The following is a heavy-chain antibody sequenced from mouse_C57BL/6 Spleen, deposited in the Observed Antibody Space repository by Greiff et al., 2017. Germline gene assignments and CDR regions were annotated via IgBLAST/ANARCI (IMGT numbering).Heavy chain of an antibody. J-gene: IGHJ4*01. D-gene: IGHD3-2*02. Sequence: DVKLVESGGGLVQPGGSLKLSCAASGFTFSDYGMHWVRQAPEKGLEWVAYISSGSSTIYYADTVKGRFTIARENAKNTLFLQMTSLRSEDTAMYYCARRLPMDYGGQGTSVTVSS. V-gene: IGHV5-17*01. CDR2: ISSGSSTI. CDR3: ARRLPMDY. CDR1: GFTFSDYG.